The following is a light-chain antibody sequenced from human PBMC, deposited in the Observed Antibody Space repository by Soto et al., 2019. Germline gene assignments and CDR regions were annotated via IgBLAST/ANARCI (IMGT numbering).Light chain of an antibody. Sequence: DIQMTQSPSSLSASVGDRVTITCRASQSMSSYLNWYQQKPGKAPKLLIYAASSLQSGVPSRFSGSGSGTDFTLTISSLQPEDFATYYCQPSYSTPQTFGQATKVEIK. V-gene: IGKV1-39*01. CDR2: AAS. CDR1: QSMSSY. J-gene: IGKJ1*01. CDR3: QPSYSTPQT.